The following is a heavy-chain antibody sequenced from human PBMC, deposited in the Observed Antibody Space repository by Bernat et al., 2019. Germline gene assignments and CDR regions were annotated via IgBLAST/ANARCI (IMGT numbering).Heavy chain of an antibody. V-gene: IGHV4-34*01. CDR2: INHSGST. D-gene: IGHD3-16*01. CDR1: GGSFSGYY. J-gene: IGHJ2*01. Sequence: QVQLQQWGAGLLKPSETLSLTCAVYGGSFSGYYWSWIRQPPGKGLEWIGEINHSGSTNYNPSLKSRVTISVDTSKNQFSLKLSAVTTADTAVYYFAGGGLGWYFDLWGRGTLVTVSS. CDR3: AGGGLGWYFDL.